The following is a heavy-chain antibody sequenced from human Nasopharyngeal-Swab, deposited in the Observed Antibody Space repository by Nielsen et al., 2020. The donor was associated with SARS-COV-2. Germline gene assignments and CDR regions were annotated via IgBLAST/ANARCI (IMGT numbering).Heavy chain of an antibody. CDR3: ARDTLLWFGELSGYYYGMDV. J-gene: IGHJ6*02. CDR2: IYSNDRT. Sequence: GESLKISCAASGFTVSRNYMSWVRQAPGKGLEWVSTIYSNDRTYYADSVKGRFTISRDNAKNSLYLQMNSLRAEDTAVYYCARDTLLWFGELSGYYYGMDVWGQGTTVTVSS. D-gene: IGHD3-10*01. V-gene: IGHV3-66*01. CDR1: GFTVSRNY.